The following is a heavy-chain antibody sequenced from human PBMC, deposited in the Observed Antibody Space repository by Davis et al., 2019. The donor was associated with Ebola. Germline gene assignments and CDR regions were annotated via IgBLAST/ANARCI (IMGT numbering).Heavy chain of an antibody. D-gene: IGHD6-19*01. CDR2: ISAYNGNT. J-gene: IGHJ4*02. CDR3: AREREKGAVAEYYFDY. V-gene: IGHV1-18*04. CDR1: GYTFTSYG. Sequence: ASVKVSCKASGYTFTSYGISWVRQAPGQGLEWMGWISAYNGNTNYAQKLQGRVTMTTDTSTSTAYMELRSLRSDDTAVYYCAREREKGAVAEYYFDYWGQGTLVTVSS.